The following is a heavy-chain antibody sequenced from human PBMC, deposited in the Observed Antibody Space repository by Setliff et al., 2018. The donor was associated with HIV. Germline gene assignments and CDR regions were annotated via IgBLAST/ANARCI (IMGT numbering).Heavy chain of an antibody. CDR2: IYYSGST. CDR1: GVSISSHY. D-gene: IGHD1-26*01. J-gene: IGHJ4*01. V-gene: IGHV4-59*11. CDR3: ARGFGSYYRIESGQYFDY. Sequence: PSETLSLTCTVSGVSISSHYRSWVRQPPGKGLEWIGYIYYSGSTNYDPSLKSRFTISLDTSKNQFSLKLSSMTAADTAVYYCARGFGSYYRIESGQYFDYWGHGTLVTVSS.